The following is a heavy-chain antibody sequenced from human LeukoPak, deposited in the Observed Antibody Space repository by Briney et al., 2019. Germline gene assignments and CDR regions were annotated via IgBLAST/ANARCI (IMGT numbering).Heavy chain of an antibody. Sequence: GSLRLSCAASGFTFSTYWMTWVRQAPGTGLEWVANIKQDGSEKYYVDSVKGRFTISRDNAKNSLYLQMNSLRAEDTAVYYCARGYFPGVFDIWGHGTMVTVSS. V-gene: IGHV3-7*01. D-gene: IGHD1-26*01. J-gene: IGHJ3*02. CDR3: ARGYFPGVFDI. CDR2: IKQDGSEK. CDR1: GFTFSTYW.